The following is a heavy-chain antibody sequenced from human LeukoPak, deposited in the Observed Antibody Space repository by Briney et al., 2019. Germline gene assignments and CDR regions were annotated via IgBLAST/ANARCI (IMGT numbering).Heavy chain of an antibody. CDR1: GGTFSSYA. J-gene: IGHJ4*02. CDR2: IIPIFGSA. CDR3: ARFSVELRGGYYFDY. D-gene: IGHD1-7*01. Sequence: SVKVSCKASGGTFSSYAISWVRQAPGQGLEWMGGIIPIFGSANYAQKFQGRVTITADESTSTAYMELSSLRSEDTAVYYCARFSVELRGGYYFDYWGQGTLVTVSS. V-gene: IGHV1-69*13.